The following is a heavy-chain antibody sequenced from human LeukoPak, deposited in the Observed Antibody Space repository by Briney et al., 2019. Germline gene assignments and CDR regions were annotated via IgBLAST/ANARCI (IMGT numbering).Heavy chain of an antibody. Sequence: GGSLRLSCAGSGFTFGSFWMHWVRQAPGKGLEWVANTKEDGDETYYVDSVKGRFTISRDNAKNSLYLEMTSLRGDDTAVYFCTREGGWPPNFDAFDIWGQGTMVTVSS. J-gene: IGHJ3*02. CDR2: TKEDGDET. CDR3: TREGGWPPNFDAFDI. V-gene: IGHV3-7*05. CDR1: GFTFGSFW. D-gene: IGHD1-1*01.